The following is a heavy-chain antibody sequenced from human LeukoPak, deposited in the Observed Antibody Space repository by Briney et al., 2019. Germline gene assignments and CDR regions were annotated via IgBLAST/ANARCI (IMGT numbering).Heavy chain of an antibody. CDR2: IYYSGST. D-gene: IGHD5-18*01. J-gene: IGHJ4*02. Sequence: PSETLSLTCTVSGGSISSYYWSWIRKPPGKGLEWIGYIYYSGSTNYNPSLKGRVTISVDTSKNQFSLKLSSVTAADTAVYYCARHLGYSYGLDYWGQGTLVTVSS. CDR3: ARHLGYSYGLDY. V-gene: IGHV4-59*08. CDR1: GGSISSYY.